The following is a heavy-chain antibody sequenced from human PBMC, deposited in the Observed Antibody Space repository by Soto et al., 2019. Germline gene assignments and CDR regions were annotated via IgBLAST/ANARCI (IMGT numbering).Heavy chain of an antibody. CDR2: IYHSGST. CDR1: GGSISGSNW. V-gene: IGHV4-4*02. CDR3: ARVVGGYYYGMDV. Sequence: QVQLQESGPGLVKPSGTLSLTCAVSGGSISGSNWWSWVRQPPGKGLEWIGEIYHSGSTNYNPSLTSRVTISVDKSKNQFSLKLSSATAAETAVYYCARVVGGYYYGMDVWGQGTTVTVSS. J-gene: IGHJ6*02. D-gene: IGHD2-2*01.